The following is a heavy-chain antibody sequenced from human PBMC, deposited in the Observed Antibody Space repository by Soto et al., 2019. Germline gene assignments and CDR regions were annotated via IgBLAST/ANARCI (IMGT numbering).Heavy chain of an antibody. J-gene: IGHJ4*02. D-gene: IGHD3-10*01. CDR2: IYYSGST. Sequence: SETLSLTCTVSGGSISSYYWSWIRQPPGKGLEWIGYIYYSGSTNYNPSLKSRVTISVDTSKNQFSLKLSSVTAADTAVYYCARGGVATMDFDYWGQGTLVTVSS. CDR3: ARGGVATMDFDY. CDR1: GGSISSYY. V-gene: IGHV4-59*01.